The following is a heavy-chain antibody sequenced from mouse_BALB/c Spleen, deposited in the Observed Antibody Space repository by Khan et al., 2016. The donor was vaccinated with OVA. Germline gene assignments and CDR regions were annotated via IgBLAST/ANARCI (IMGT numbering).Heavy chain of an antibody. CDR1: GYTFTDYG. CDR3: ARSNGNYWFAY. Sequence: QIQLVQSGPELKKPGETVKISCKASGYTFTDYGRNWVKQAPGKDIKWMGWINTYTGEPTYADDFKGRFAFSLETSASTAYLQINNLKNEDSATYFCARSNGNYWFAYWGQGPLVTVSA. V-gene: IGHV9-3-1*01. J-gene: IGHJ3*01. CDR2: INTYTGEP. D-gene: IGHD2-1*01.